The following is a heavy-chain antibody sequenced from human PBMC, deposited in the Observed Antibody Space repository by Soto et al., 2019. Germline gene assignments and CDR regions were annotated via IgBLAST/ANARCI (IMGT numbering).Heavy chain of an antibody. V-gene: IGHV5-51*01. Sequence: PGESLKISCKGSGYSFTSYWIGWVRQMPGKGLEWMGIIYPGDSDTRYSPSFQGQVTISADKSISTAYLQWSSLKASDTAMYYCARVSKELRYFDWLLNYFDYWGQGTLVTAPQ. CDR1: GYSFTSYW. J-gene: IGHJ4*02. CDR3: ARVSKELRYFDWLLNYFDY. CDR2: IYPGDSDT. D-gene: IGHD3-9*01.